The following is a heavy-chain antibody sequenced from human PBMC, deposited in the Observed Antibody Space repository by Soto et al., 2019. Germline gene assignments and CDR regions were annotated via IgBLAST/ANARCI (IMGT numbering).Heavy chain of an antibody. J-gene: IGHJ4*02. CDR2: IDPSDSFP. D-gene: IGHD2-15*01. V-gene: IGHV5-10-1*03. CDR3: ARHPYMTSLYYFDY. CDR1: GYNFITHW. Sequence: EVQLVQSGGEVKEPGESLRISCKASGYNFITHWVSWVRQKPGQGLEWVGRIDPSDSFPKYSPSHQGQVSISVDKSISTVYLQLRSPKASHTAIYYCARHPYMTSLYYFDYWGQGTLITVSS.